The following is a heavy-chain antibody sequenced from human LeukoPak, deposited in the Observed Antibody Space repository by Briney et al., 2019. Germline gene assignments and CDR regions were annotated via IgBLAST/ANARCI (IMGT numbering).Heavy chain of an antibody. J-gene: IGHJ5*02. CDR3: AKGVYYDILTGYFWFDP. CDR1: GFTFSSYA. Sequence: GGSLRLSCAASGFTFSSYAMSWVRQAPGKGLEWVSAISGSGGSTYYADPVKGRFTISRDNSKNTLYLQMNSLRAEDTAVYYCAKGVYYDILTGYFWFDPWGQGTLVTVSS. CDR2: ISGSGGST. V-gene: IGHV3-23*01. D-gene: IGHD3-9*01.